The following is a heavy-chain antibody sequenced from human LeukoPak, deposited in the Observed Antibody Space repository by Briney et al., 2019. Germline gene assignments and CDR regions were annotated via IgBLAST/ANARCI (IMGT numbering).Heavy chain of an antibody. CDR1: GFIFSNYG. CDR3: AKDFGHDSRPHDY. J-gene: IGHJ4*02. V-gene: IGHV3-23*01. D-gene: IGHD3-22*01. CDR2: LSDSGRST. Sequence: PGGSLRLSCAASGFIFSNYGMSWVRQAPGKGLEWVSSLSDSGRSTYYTDSVKGRFTISGDNSKNTLYLQMNSLRAEDTALYYCAKDFGHDSRPHDYWGQGTLVTVSS.